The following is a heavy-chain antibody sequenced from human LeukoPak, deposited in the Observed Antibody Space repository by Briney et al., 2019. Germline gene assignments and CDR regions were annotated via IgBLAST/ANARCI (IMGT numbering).Heavy chain of an antibody. CDR1: GFTVSSNY. D-gene: IGHD3-22*01. CDR3: ARGRGSGFGRVAYYFDY. Sequence: GGSLRLSCAASGFTVSSNYMSWVRQAPGKGLEWVSVIYSGGSTYYADSVKGRFTISRDNSKNTLYLQMNSLRAEDTAVYYCARGRGSGFGRVAYYFDYWGQGTLVTVSS. J-gene: IGHJ4*02. CDR2: IYSGGST. V-gene: IGHV3-53*01.